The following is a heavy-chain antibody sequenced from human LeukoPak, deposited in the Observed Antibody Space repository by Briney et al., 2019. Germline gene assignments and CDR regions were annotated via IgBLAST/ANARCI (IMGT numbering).Heavy chain of an antibody. Sequence: ASVKVSCKASGYTFTSYYMHWVRQAPGQGLEWMGWINPNTGGTNYAQKFQGRVTLTRDTSISAAYMELSSLTSDDTAVYYCGRDARWEVPRKDGFDIWGQGTMVTVSS. CDR2: INPNTGGT. D-gene: IGHD1-26*01. J-gene: IGHJ3*02. CDR3: GRDARWEVPRKDGFDI. V-gene: IGHV1-2*02. CDR1: GYTFTSYY.